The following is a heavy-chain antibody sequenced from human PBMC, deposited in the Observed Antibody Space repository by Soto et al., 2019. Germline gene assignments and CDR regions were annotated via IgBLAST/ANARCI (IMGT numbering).Heavy chain of an antibody. Sequence: PSETLSLTCAVYGGSFSGYYWSWIRQPPGKGPEWIGEINHSGSTNYNPSLKSRVTISVDTSKNQFSLKLSSVTAADTAVYYCARLKKAAARHYWFDPWGQGTLVTVSS. CDR3: ARLKKAAARHYWFDP. J-gene: IGHJ5*02. CDR2: INHSGST. D-gene: IGHD6-6*01. V-gene: IGHV4-34*01. CDR1: GGSFSGYY.